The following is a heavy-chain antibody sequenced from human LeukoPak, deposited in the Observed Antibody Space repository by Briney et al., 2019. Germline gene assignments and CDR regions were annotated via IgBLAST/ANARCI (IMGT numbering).Heavy chain of an antibody. CDR3: AKAYYGTGSPLDWFDP. V-gene: IGHV3-30*18. D-gene: IGHD3-10*01. Sequence: GGSLRLSCAASGFTFSSYGMHWVRQAPGKGLEWVAIISYDGSKQYYGDSVKGRFTISRDNSKNTLYLQMNSLRAEDTAGYYCAKAYYGTGSPLDWFDPGGQGTLGTVS. CDR1: GFTFSSYG. CDR2: ISYDGSKQ. J-gene: IGHJ5*02.